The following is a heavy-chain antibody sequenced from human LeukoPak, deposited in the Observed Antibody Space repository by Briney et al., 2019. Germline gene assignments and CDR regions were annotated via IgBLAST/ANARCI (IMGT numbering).Heavy chain of an antibody. Sequence: SETLSLTCTVYGGSISSYYWGWIRQPPGRGLEWIGYVQYTGINNYSTSLKSRATISLDTPKKQFSLKLSSVTAADTAVYYCTRGSDGEYDSWGQGNLVTVSS. CDR1: GGSISSYY. J-gene: IGHJ4*02. D-gene: IGHD5-24*01. CDR3: TRGSDGEYDS. V-gene: IGHV4-59*08. CDR2: VQYTGIN.